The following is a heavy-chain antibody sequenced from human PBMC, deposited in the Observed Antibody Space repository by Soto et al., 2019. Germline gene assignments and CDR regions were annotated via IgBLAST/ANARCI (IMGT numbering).Heavy chain of an antibody. CDR2: ISGSGGST. Sequence: GGSLRLSCAASGFTFSSYAMSWVRQAPGKGLEWVSAISGSGGSTYYADSVKGRFTISRDNSKNTLYLQMNSLRAEDTAVYYCAREPTRPNYYDSSGYPTHAFDIWGQGTMVTVSS. J-gene: IGHJ3*02. V-gene: IGHV3-23*01. CDR3: AREPTRPNYYDSSGYPTHAFDI. CDR1: GFTFSSYA. D-gene: IGHD3-22*01.